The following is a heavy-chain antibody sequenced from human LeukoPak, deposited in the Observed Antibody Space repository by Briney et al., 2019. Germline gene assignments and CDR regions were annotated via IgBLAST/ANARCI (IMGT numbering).Heavy chain of an antibody. J-gene: IGHJ5*02. CDR3: ARDLYSLDP. Sequence: PGGSLRLSCAASGFAFSSYWMHWVRQAPGKGLVWVSRISSDGSSTSYADSVKGRFTSSRDNAKNTLYLQMNSLRAEDTAVYYCARDLYSLDPWGQGTLVTVSS. CDR1: GFAFSSYW. V-gene: IGHV3-74*01. CDR2: ISSDGSST. D-gene: IGHD1-26*01.